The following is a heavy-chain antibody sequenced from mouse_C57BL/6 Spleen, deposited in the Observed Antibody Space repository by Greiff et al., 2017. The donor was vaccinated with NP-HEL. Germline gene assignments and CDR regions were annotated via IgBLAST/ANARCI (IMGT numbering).Heavy chain of an antibody. V-gene: IGHV1-26*01. J-gene: IGHJ4*01. CDR2: INPNNGGT. CDR1: GYTFTDYY. Sequence: VQLQQSGPELVKPGASVKISCKASGYTFTDYYMNWVKQSHGKSLEWIGDINPNNGGTSYNQKFKGKATLTVDKSSSTAYMELRSLTSEDSAVYYCARDYGNPYAMDYWGQGTSVTVS. CDR3: ARDYGNPYAMDY. D-gene: IGHD2-1*01.